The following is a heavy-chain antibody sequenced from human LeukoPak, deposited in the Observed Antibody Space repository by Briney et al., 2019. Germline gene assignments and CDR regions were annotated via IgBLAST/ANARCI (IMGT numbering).Heavy chain of an antibody. D-gene: IGHD5-12*01. V-gene: IGHV1-69*13. J-gene: IGHJ5*02. CDR1: GGTFSSYA. CDR3: AREGLKKVATTYHST. Sequence: ASVKVSCKASGGTFSSYAISWGRQAPGRGLEWMGGIIPIFGTANYAQKFQGRVTITADESTSTAYMELSSLRSEDTAVYYCAREGLKKVATTYHSTWGQGTLVTVSS. CDR2: IIPIFGTA.